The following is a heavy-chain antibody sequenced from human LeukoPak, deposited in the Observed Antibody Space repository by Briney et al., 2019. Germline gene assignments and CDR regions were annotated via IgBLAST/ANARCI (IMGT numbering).Heavy chain of an antibody. D-gene: IGHD2-2*01. CDR2: ISSSSSSI. CDR1: GFTFRSYT. CDR3: ARGLCTSTSCYGSY. Sequence: GGSLRLSCAASGFTFRSYTMNWVRQAPGKGLEWVSSISSSSSSIYYADSVKGRFTISRDNAKKSLYLQMNSLRAEDTAVYYCARGLCTSTSCYGSYWGQGTLVTVSS. J-gene: IGHJ4*02. V-gene: IGHV3-21*01.